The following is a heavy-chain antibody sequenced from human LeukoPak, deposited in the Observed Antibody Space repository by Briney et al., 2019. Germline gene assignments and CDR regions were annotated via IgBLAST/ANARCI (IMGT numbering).Heavy chain of an antibody. CDR1: GFTFSSYA. D-gene: IGHD3-10*01. CDR3: ARDFTVGSGSYQDY. Sequence: GRSLRLSCAASGFTFSSYAMHWVRQAPGKGLEWVAVISYDGSNKYYADSVEGRFTISRDNSKNTLYLQMNSLRAEDTAVYYCARDFTVGSGSYQDYWGQGTLVTVSS. CDR2: ISYDGSNK. V-gene: IGHV3-30-3*01. J-gene: IGHJ4*02.